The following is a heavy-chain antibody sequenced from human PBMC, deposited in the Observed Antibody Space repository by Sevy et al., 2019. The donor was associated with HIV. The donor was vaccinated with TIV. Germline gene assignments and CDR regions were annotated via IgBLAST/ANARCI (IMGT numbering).Heavy chain of an antibody. Sequence: GGSLRLSCVASGFSFSNCAMGWVRQAPGKGLEWLSAIARGGATTYYADSVKGRFTISRDNFKNTLYLEMSSLRDEGTAVYYCASRGSNWGFFDPWGQGALVTVSS. CDR2: IARGGATT. J-gene: IGHJ5*02. V-gene: IGHV3-23*01. CDR1: GFSFSNCA. CDR3: ASRGSNWGFFDP. D-gene: IGHD3-16*01.